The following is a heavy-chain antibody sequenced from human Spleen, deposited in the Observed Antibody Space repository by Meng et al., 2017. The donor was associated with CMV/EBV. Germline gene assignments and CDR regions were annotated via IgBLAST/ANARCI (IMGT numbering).Heavy chain of an antibody. CDR1: GFTFSLYS. D-gene: IGHD6-19*01. V-gene: IGHV3-48*04. CDR3: AKDQAVAGPLDF. CDR2: ISGSSKTI. J-gene: IGHJ4*02. Sequence: GGSLRLSCAASGFTFSLYSMNWVRQAPGKGLEWVSYISGSSKTIHYADSVKGRFTISRDNAKNSLYLQMNSLRPEDTAFYYCAKDQAVAGPLDFWGQGTLVTVSS.